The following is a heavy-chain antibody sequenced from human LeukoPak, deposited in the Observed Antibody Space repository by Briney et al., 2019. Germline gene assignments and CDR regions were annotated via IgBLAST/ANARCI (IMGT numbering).Heavy chain of an antibody. CDR3: ARAEGYNDSSGNDAFDI. V-gene: IGHV3-33*01. CDR2: IWYDGSNK. Sequence: PGRSLRLSRAASGFTFSSYGMHWVRQAPGKGLEWVAVIWYDGSNKYYADSVKGRFTISRDNSKNTLYLQMNSLRAEDTVGYYCARAEGYNDSSGNDAFDIWGQGTMVTVSS. J-gene: IGHJ3*02. D-gene: IGHD3-22*01. CDR1: GFTFSSYG.